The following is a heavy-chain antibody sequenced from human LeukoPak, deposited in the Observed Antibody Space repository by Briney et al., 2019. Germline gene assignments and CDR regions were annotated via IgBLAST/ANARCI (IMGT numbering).Heavy chain of an antibody. J-gene: IGHJ6*03. V-gene: IGHV3-48*03. CDR2: ITSSASTTV. Sequence: GGSLRLSCVVSGFTFSSYEMNWVRQAPGKGLEWVSYITSSASTTVYYANSVKGRFTISRDNAKNSLYLQMSSLRAEDTAVYYCARRISGWYSGYMDVWGKGTTVTVSS. CDR3: ARRISGWYSGYMDV. D-gene: IGHD6-19*01. CDR1: GFTFSSYE.